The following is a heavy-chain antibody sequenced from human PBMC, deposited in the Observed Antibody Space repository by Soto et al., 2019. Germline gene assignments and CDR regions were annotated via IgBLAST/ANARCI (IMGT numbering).Heavy chain of an antibody. CDR1: GFTFTNYG. CDR3: AKDQGYCLGGSCYNPDF. V-gene: IGHV3-30*18. J-gene: IGHJ4*02. D-gene: IGHD2-15*01. CDR2: ISYDGSNK. Sequence: QVQLVESGGGVVQPGRSLRLSCAASGFTFTNYGMHWVRQAPGKGLEWVAIISYDGSNKNYADSVKGRFTVSRDNSKNTLYRQMNSLRAEDTAMYYCAKDQGYCLGGSCYNPDFWGQGTLVTVSS.